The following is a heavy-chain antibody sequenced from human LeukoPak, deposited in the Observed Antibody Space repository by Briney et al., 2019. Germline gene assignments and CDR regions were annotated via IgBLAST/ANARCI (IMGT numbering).Heavy chain of an antibody. Sequence: GGSLRLSCAASGFTFSGYWMSWLRQAPGKGLEWVANIKQDGTEKYYVDSVKGRFIISRDNAKNSLYLQMNSLGAEDTAVYYCARDGSGWSVYWGQGTLVTVSS. CDR2: IKQDGTEK. D-gene: IGHD6-19*01. CDR3: ARDGSGWSVY. CDR1: GFTFSGYW. J-gene: IGHJ4*02. V-gene: IGHV3-7*01.